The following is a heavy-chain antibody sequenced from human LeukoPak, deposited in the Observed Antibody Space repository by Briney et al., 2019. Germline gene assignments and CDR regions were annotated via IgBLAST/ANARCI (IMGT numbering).Heavy chain of an antibody. CDR3: ARDPVIAAAGTGFDY. V-gene: IGHV4-4*02. D-gene: IGHD6-13*01. Sequence: SETLSLTCAVSGGSISSSNWWSWVRQPPGKGLEWIGEIYHSGSTNYNPSLKSRVTISVDKSKNQFSLKLSSVTAADTAVYYCARDPVIAAAGTGFDYRGQGTLVTVSS. CDR1: GGSISSSNW. J-gene: IGHJ4*02. CDR2: IYHSGST.